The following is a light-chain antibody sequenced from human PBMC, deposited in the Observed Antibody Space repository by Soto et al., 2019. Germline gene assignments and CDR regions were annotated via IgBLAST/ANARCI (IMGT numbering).Light chain of an antibody. CDR2: DNS. Sequence: QSVLTQPPSVSGAPGQKVTISCSGSSTNIGNNYVSWYQHLPGTAPKLIIYDNSERPSGIPDRFSGSKSGTSATLGITGLQTGDEADYYCGTWDSSLSAGVFGGGTKLTVL. CDR3: GTWDSSLSAGV. V-gene: IGLV1-51*01. CDR1: STNIGNNY. J-gene: IGLJ2*01.